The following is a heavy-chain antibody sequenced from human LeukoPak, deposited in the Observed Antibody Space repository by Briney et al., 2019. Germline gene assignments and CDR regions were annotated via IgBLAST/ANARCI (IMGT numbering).Heavy chain of an antibody. D-gene: IGHD3-3*01. CDR3: ARKITYYDFWSGYYGPTDAFDI. V-gene: IGHV4-59*01. CDR1: DVSSSSYY. CDR2: IYYSGST. Sequence: MSSETLSLTCTVSDVSSSSYYWSWIRQPPGKGLEWIGYIYYSGSTNYNPSLKSRVTISVDTSKNQFSLKLSSVTAADTAVYYCARKITYYDFWSGYYGPTDAFDIWGQGTMVTVSS. J-gene: IGHJ3*02.